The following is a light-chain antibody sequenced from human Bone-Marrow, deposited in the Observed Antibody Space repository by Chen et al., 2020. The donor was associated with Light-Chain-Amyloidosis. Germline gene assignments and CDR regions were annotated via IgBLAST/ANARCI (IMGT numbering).Light chain of an antibody. CDR2: EAS. J-gene: IGKJ4*01. V-gene: IGKV3-20*01. Sequence: IVLTQSPGTLSLSPGEGATLSCRASQSISNSLAWYQQKPGQAPRLLIYEASSRATGIPVRFSGSGSGTDFTLTISRLEPEDFAVYYCQRYGVFGGGTKVEIK. CDR3: QRYGV. CDR1: QSISNS.